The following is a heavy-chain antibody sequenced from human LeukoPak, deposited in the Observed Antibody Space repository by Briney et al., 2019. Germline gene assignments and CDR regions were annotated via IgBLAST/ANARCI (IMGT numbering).Heavy chain of an antibody. D-gene: IGHD5-12*01. CDR1: GFTFTSSA. CDR3: AAGSGYDLIDY. Sequence: ASVKVSCKASGFTFTSSAVQWVRQARGQRLEWIGWIVVGSGNTNYAQKFQERVTITRDMSTSTAYMELSSLRSGDTAVYYCAAGSGYDLIDYWGQGTLVTVSS. J-gene: IGHJ4*02. CDR2: IVVGSGNT. V-gene: IGHV1-58*01.